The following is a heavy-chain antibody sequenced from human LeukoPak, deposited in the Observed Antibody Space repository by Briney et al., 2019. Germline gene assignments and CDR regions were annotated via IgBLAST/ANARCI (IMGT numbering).Heavy chain of an antibody. D-gene: IGHD4-17*01. CDR2: INPNSGGT. V-gene: IGHV1-2*02. J-gene: IGHJ4*02. Sequence: ASVKVSCKASGYTFTGYYMHWVRQAPGQGLEWMGWINPNSGGTNYAQKFQGRVTTTRDTSISTAYMELSRLRSDDTAVYYCARDDPDDYGDIGDDYWGQGTLVTVSS. CDR3: ARDDPDDYGDIGDDY. CDR1: GYTFTGYY.